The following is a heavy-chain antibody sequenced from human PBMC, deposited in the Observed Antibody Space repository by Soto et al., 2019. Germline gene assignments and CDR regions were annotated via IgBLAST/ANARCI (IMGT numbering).Heavy chain of an antibody. Sequence: SGPTLVNPTQTLTLTCTFSGFSLSTSGMCVSWIRQPPGKALEWLALIDWDDDKYYSTSLKTRLTISKDTSKNQVVLTMTNMDPVDTATYYCARIPPYCSSTTGPSYYYYGMDGWGQGTTVTVAS. CDR1: GFSLSTSGMC. CDR2: IDWDDDK. V-gene: IGHV2-70*01. CDR3: ARIPPYCSSTTGPSYYYYGMDG. D-gene: IGHD2-2*01. J-gene: IGHJ6*02.